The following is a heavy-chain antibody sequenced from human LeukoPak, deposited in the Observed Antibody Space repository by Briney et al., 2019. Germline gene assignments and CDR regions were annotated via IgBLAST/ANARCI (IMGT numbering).Heavy chain of an antibody. V-gene: IGHV4-59*01. CDR2: IYYSGST. CDR1: GGSISSYY. Sequence: SETLSLTCTVSGGSISSYYWSWIRQPPGKGLEWIGYIYYSGSTNYNPSLESRVTISVDTSKNQFSLKLSSVTAADTAVYYCARDYGDYGFDYWGQGTLVTVSS. D-gene: IGHD4-17*01. J-gene: IGHJ4*02. CDR3: ARDYGDYGFDY.